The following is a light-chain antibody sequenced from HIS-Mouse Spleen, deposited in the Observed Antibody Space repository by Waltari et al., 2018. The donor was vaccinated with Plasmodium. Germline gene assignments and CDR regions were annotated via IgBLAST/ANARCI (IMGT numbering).Light chain of an antibody. Sequence: SYELTQPPSVSVSPGQTARITCSGDALPKQNASWYQQKPGQAPVLVIYKDSERPSGIPERFSGSSSGTTVTLTISGVQAEDEADYYCQSADSSGTYQVFGGGTKLTVL. J-gene: IGLJ2*01. CDR3: QSADSSGTYQV. CDR1: ALPKQN. V-gene: IGLV3-25*03. CDR2: KDS.